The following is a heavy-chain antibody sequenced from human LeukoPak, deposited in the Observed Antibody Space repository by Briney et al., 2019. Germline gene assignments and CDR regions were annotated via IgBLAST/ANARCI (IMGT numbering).Heavy chain of an antibody. D-gene: IGHD7-27*01. CDR3: ARDGLGWGFAEWPMDV. CDR1: GYTFTSYG. V-gene: IGHV1-18*01. CDR2: ISAYNGNT. J-gene: IGHJ6*04. Sequence: ASVKVSCKASGYTFTSYGISWVRQAPGQGLEWMGWISAYNGNTTYAQNLQGRVTMTTDTSTSTAYMELRSLRSDDTAVYYCARDGLGWGFAEWPMDVWGKGTTVTVSS.